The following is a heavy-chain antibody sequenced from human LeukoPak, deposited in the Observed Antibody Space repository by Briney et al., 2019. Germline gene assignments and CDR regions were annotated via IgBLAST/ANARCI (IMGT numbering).Heavy chain of an antibody. CDR2: IYYSGST. Sequence: SETLSLTCTVPGGSISSYYWSWIRQPPGKGLEWIGYIYYSGSTNYNPSLKSRVTISVDTSKNQFSLKLSSVTAADTAVYYCARERASSGWYNDYWGQGTLVTVSS. V-gene: IGHV4-59*01. CDR1: GGSISSYY. D-gene: IGHD6-19*01. J-gene: IGHJ4*02. CDR3: ARERASSGWYNDY.